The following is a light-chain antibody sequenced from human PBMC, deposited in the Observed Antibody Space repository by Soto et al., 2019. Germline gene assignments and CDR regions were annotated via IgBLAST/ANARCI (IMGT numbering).Light chain of an antibody. CDR1: QSVSSSY. V-gene: IGKV3-20*01. CDR3: QQYNNWPVT. CDR2: GAS. Sequence: EIVLTQSPGTLSLSPGERATLSCRSSQSVSSSYLAWYQQKPGQAPRLLIYGASSRATGIPDRFSGSGSGTDCTLTISSLQPEDVATYYCQQYNNWPVTLGQGTKVDI. J-gene: IGKJ1*01.